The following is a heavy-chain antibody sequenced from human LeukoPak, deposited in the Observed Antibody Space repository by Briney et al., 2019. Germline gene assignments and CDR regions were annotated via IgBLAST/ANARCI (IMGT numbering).Heavy chain of an antibody. D-gene: IGHD3-3*01. CDR1: GGSISSYH. V-gene: IGHV4-59*01. CDR2: IYYSGST. CDR3: ARVGYDFWSGYHWFDP. J-gene: IGHJ5*02. Sequence: PSETLSLTCTVSGGSISSYHWSWLRQPPGKGLEWIGYIYYSGSTNYNPSLKSRVTISVDTSKNQFSLKLSSVTAADTAVYYCARVGYDFWSGYHWFDPWGQGTLVTVSS.